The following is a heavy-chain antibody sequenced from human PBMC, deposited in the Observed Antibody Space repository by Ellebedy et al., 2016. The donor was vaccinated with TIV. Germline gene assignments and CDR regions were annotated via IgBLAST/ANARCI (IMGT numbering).Heavy chain of an antibody. CDR1: GFTFSSYA. Sequence: GESLKISXAASGFTFSSYAMTWIRQAPGKGLEWVSTITDVGGAACYGDSVKGRFTISRDNSKNTLYLQMNSLRAEDTATYYCAKDEGFFVGASDYWGQGTLVTVSS. V-gene: IGHV3-23*01. J-gene: IGHJ4*02. CDR2: ITDVGGAA. CDR3: AKDEGFFVGASDY. D-gene: IGHD1-26*01.